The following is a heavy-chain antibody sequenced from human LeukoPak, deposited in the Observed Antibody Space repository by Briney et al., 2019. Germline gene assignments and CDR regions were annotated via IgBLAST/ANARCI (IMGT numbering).Heavy chain of an antibody. CDR2: ISAYNGNT. V-gene: IGHV1-18*01. CDR3: ARDKSKAYSRSPPLG. D-gene: IGHD6-6*01. J-gene: IGHJ4*02. CDR1: GYTFTSYG. Sequence: GASVKVSCKASGYTFTSYGISWVREAPGQGLEWMGWISAYNGNTNYAQKLQGRVTMTTDTSTSTAYMELRSLRSDDTAVYYCARDKSKAYSRSPPLGWGQGTLVTVSS.